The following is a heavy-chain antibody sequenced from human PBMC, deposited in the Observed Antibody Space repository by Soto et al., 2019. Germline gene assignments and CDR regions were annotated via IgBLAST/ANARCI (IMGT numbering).Heavy chain of an antibody. V-gene: IGHV1-18*04. J-gene: IGHJ5*02. CDR2: ISAYNGNT. CDR3: ARAMAVAGIPNWFDP. Sequence: SVKVSFKASGYTFTSYGVIWVRQAPGQGLEWMGWISAYNGNTNYAQNLQGRVTMTTDTSTSTDYMELRGLRSDDTAVYYCARAMAVAGIPNWFDPWGQGTLVTVSS. D-gene: IGHD6-19*01. CDR1: GYTFTSYG.